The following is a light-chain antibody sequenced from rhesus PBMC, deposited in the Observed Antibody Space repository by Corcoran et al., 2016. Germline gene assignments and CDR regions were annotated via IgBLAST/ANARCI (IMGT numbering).Light chain of an antibody. V-gene: IGLV2-23*02. J-gene: IGLJ1*01. Sequence: QAALTQPPSMSGSPGQSVTISCTGTNSDIGIYNRVSWYQHYPDRAPQLLIYAVSQRPSGVSDRFSGSKSGNTASLTMSGLQADDEAIYFCASYTKSDTFIFGNGTRLTVL. CDR1: NSDIGIYNR. CDR3: ASYTKSDTFI. CDR2: AVS.